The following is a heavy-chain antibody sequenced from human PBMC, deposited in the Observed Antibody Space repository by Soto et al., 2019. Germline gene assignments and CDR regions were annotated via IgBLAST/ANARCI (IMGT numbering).Heavy chain of an antibody. Sequence: SVKVSCKASGGTFSSYAISWVRQAPGQGLEWMGGIIPIFGTANYAQKFQGRVTITADESTSTAYRELSSLRSEDTAVYYCARDLRGYCSSTSCPRFDPWGQGTLVTVSS. J-gene: IGHJ5*02. D-gene: IGHD2-2*01. CDR3: ARDLRGYCSSTSCPRFDP. CDR1: GGTFSSYA. V-gene: IGHV1-69*13. CDR2: IIPIFGTA.